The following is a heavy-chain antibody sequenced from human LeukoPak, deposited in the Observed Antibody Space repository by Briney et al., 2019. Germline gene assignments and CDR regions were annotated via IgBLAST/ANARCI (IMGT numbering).Heavy chain of an antibody. CDR2: ISSSGSTI. CDR3: ARGPVSGYDDLDY. D-gene: IGHD5-12*01. V-gene: IGHV3-48*03. Sequence: GGSLRLSCAASGFTFSSYEMNWVRQAPGKGLERVSYISSSGSTIYYADSVKGRFTISRDNAKNSLYLQMNSLRAEDTAVYYCARGPVSGYDDLDYWGQGTLVTVSS. CDR1: GFTFSSYE. J-gene: IGHJ4*02.